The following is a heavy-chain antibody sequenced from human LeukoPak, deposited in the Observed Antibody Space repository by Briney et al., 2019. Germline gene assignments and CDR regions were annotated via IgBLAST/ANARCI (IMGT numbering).Heavy chain of an antibody. D-gene: IGHD5-12*01. J-gene: IGHJ4*02. CDR2: ISYDGSNK. CDR3: AKSRYSGYDTRGVVDY. V-gene: IGHV3-30*18. Sequence: GGSLRLSCAASGFTFSSYGMHWGRQAPGKGLEWVAVISYDGSNKYYADSVKGRFTISRDNSKNTLYLQMNSLRAEDTAVYYFAKSRYSGYDTRGVVDYWGQGTLVTVSS. CDR1: GFTFSSYG.